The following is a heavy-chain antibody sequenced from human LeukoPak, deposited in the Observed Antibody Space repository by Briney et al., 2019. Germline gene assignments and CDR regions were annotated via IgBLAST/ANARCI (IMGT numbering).Heavy chain of an antibody. CDR1: GYTFTGYY. D-gene: IGHD6-25*01. CDR3: ARGGYNSGYYNFDY. V-gene: IGHV1-2*02. CDR2: INPNTGDT. J-gene: IGHJ4*02. Sequence: GASVKVSCKASGYTFTGYYMHWVRQAPGQGLEWMGWINPNTGDTDYAQKFQGRVTMTRDTSISTAYMELSRLRSDDTAVYYCARGGYNSGYYNFDYWGQGTLVTVSS.